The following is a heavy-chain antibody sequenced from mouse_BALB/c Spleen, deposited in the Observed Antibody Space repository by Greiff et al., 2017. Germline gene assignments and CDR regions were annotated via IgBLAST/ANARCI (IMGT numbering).Heavy chain of an antibody. D-gene: IGHD2-3*01. CDR1: GFSLTGYG. Sequence: VQLQQSGPGLVAPSQSLSITCTVSGFSLTGYGVNWVRQPPGKGLEWLGMIWGDGSTDYNSALKSRLSISKDNSKSQVFLKMNSLQTDDTARYYCARDRGGYYYYYAMDYWGQGTSVTVSS. CDR2: IWGDGST. J-gene: IGHJ4*01. V-gene: IGHV2-6-7*01. CDR3: ARDRGGYYYYYAMDY.